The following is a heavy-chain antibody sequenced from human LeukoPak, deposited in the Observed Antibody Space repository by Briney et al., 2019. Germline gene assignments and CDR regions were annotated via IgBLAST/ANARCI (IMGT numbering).Heavy chain of an antibody. J-gene: IGHJ6*03. CDR3: ARGPRGGIGYFYYMDV. CDR1: GYTFTSYG. Sequence: ASVKVSCKASGYTFTSYGFSWVRQAPGQGLEWMGWISAHSDNTNYPQKFQGRVTMTTDTPTSTAYMELRSLRSDDTAVYYCARGPRGGIGYFYYMDVWGKGTTVTVS. CDR2: ISAHSDNT. V-gene: IGHV1-18*01. D-gene: IGHD3-10*01.